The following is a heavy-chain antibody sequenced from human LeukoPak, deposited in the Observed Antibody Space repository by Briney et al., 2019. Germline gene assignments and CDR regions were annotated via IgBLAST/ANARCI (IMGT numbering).Heavy chain of an antibody. J-gene: IGHJ5*02. CDR3: AREMEYYYDSSGYYYGGWFDP. V-gene: IGHV1-18*01. CDR1: GYTFTSYG. Sequence: ASVKVSCKASGYTFTSYGISWVRQAPGQGLEWMGWISAYNGNTNYAQKLQGRVTMTTDTSTSTAYMELRSLRSDDPAVYYCAREMEYYYDSSGYYYGGWFDPWGQGTLVTVSS. D-gene: IGHD3-22*01. CDR2: ISAYNGNT.